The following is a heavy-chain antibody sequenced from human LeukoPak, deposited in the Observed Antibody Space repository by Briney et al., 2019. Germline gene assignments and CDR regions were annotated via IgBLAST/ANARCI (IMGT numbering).Heavy chain of an antibody. CDR1: GGSISSYY. CDR3: ARIHYYDSSGYYGWYFDY. V-gene: IGHV4-59*08. J-gene: IGHJ4*02. Sequence: SETLSLTCTVSGGSISSYYWSWIRHPPGKGLEWIGYIYYSGSTNYNPSLKSRVTISVDTSKNQFSLKLSSVTAADTAVYYCARIHYYDSSGYYGWYFDYWGQGTLVTVSS. CDR2: IYYSGST. D-gene: IGHD3-22*01.